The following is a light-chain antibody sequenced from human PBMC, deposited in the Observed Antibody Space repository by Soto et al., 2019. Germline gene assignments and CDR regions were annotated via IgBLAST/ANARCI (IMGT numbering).Light chain of an antibody. CDR2: GAS. Sequence: EIVMTQSPATLSVSPGERATLSCRASQSVSSNLAWYQQKPGQAPRLLIYGASTRATGIPARFSGSGSGTEFTLTISSLQSEDFAIYYCQQYKEWPPWTFGQGTKVDI. CDR3: QQYKEWPPWT. V-gene: IGKV3-15*01. CDR1: QSVSSN. J-gene: IGKJ1*01.